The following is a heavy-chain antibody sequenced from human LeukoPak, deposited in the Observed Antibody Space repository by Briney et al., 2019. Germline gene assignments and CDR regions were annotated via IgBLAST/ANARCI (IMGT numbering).Heavy chain of an antibody. V-gene: IGHV4-4*09. J-gene: IGHJ4*02. CDR2: IYTSGGT. CDR3: ARLKRLCTSRDCYYLYS. D-gene: IGHD2-15*01. Sequence: SQTISLTSDTDSGDSMNSYCVDFGRHPPRKKLKWIGYIYTSGGTNYIPSLKGRVTISIDTSKNQFSLKLSSVTAADSAVYYCARLKRLCTSRDCYYLYSCGQDTLVSFSS. CDR1: GDSMNSYC.